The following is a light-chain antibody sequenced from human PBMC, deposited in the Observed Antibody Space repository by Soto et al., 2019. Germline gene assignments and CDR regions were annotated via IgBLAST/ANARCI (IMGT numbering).Light chain of an antibody. CDR3: QQYYTTRWT. J-gene: IGKJ1*01. CDR2: DAS. Sequence: EIVLTQSPATLSLSPGERVTLSCRASQSVSSYLAWYQQKPGQAPRLLISDASKRATGIPARFSGSGSGTDFTLTITSLEPEDFAVYYCQQYYTTRWTFGQGTKVEIK. V-gene: IGKV3-11*01. CDR1: QSVSSY.